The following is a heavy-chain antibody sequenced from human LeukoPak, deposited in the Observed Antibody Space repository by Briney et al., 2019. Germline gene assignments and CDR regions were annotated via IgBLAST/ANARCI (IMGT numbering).Heavy chain of an antibody. V-gene: IGHV3-30*02. CDR2: IRYDGSNK. J-gene: IGHJ4*02. D-gene: IGHD3-10*01. CDR1: GFTFSSYG. Sequence: GGSLRLSCAASGFTFSSYGMHWVRQAPGKGLEGVAFIRYDGSNKYYADSVKGRFTISRDNSKNTLYLQMNSLRAEDTAVYYCAKSLAMYYYGSGSLDYWGQGTLVTVSS. CDR3: AKSLAMYYYGSGSLDY.